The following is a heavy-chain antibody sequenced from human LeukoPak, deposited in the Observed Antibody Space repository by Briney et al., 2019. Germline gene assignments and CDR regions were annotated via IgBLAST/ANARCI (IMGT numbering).Heavy chain of an antibody. CDR3: SGTTLDHYASSGSYAFDI. CDR2: IYYSGST. J-gene: IGHJ3*02. D-gene: IGHD3-22*01. V-gene: IGHV4-59*01. Sequence: PSETLSLTCTVSGGSISSYYWSWIRPPPGKGMEWIGYIYYSGSTNYHPSLKSRVTISVDTSKNQFSLKLSSVTAADTAVYYCSGTTLDHYASSGSYAFDIWGQGRMVAVCS. CDR1: GGSISSYY.